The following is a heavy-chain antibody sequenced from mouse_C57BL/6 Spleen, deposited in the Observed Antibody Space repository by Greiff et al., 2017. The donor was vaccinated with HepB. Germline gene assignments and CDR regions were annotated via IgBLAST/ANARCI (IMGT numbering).Heavy chain of an antibody. CDR1: GYTFTDYY. Sequence: VQLQQSGPVLVKPGASVKMSCKASGYTFTDYYMNWVKQSHGKSLKWIGVINPYNGGTSYNQKFKGKATLTVDKSSSTAYMELNSLTSEDSAVYYCARRVLDWYAMDYWGQGTSVTVSS. J-gene: IGHJ4*01. D-gene: IGHD1-1*01. CDR2: INPYNGGT. V-gene: IGHV1-19*01. CDR3: ARRVLDWYAMDY.